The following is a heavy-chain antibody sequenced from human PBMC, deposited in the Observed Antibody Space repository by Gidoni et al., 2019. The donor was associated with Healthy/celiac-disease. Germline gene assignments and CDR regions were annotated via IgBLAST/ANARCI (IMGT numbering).Heavy chain of an antibody. CDR3: ASQGATISTAPGWFDP. D-gene: IGHD3-9*01. Sequence: EVQLVESGGGLVQPGGSLRLSCAASGFTVSSNYMSWVRQAPGKGLEWVSVIYSGGSTYYADSVKGRFTISRDNSKNTLYLQMNSLRAEDTAVYYCASQGATISTAPGWFDPWGQGTLVTVSS. CDR1: GFTVSSNY. CDR2: IYSGGST. J-gene: IGHJ5*02. V-gene: IGHV3-66*04.